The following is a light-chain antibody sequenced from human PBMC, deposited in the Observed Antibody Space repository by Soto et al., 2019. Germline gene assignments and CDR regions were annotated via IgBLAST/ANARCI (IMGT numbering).Light chain of an antibody. V-gene: IGLV2-14*01. CDR1: SSDVGAYNY. CDR2: EVT. J-gene: IGLJ1*01. Sequence: QSALTQPASVSGSPGQSITISCTGTSSDVGAYNYVSWYQQHPGKAPKLMLYEVTNRPSGVSSRFSGSKSGNTASLTISGLQAEDEADYYCASYTNSGSYVFGSGTKLTVL. CDR3: ASYTNSGSYV.